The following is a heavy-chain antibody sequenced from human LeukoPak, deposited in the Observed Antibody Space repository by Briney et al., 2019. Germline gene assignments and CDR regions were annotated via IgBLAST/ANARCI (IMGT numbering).Heavy chain of an antibody. J-gene: IGHJ3*02. V-gene: IGHV3-23*01. D-gene: IGHD3-16*01. CDR1: GFTFSSYA. Sequence: GGSLRLSCAASGFTFSSYAMRWVRQAPGKGLEWVSGISGCGGSTYYADSVKGRFTISRDNSKNTLYLQMNSLRAEDPAVYYFAKDPPSVMANAFQSWGQGAMVTVS. CDR3: AKDPPSVMANAFQS. CDR2: ISGCGGST.